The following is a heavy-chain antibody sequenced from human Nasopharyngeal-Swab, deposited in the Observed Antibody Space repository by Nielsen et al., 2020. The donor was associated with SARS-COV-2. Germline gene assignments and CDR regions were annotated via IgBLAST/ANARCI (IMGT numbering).Heavy chain of an antibody. CDR2: INHSGST. J-gene: IGHJ5*02. Sequence: SETLSLTCTVSSGSISSYYWSWIRQPPEKGLEWIGEINHSGSTNYNPSLKSRVTISVDTSKNHFSLKLSSVTAADTAVYYCASGHGSGWWEYWFDPWGQGTLVTVSS. CDR1: SGSISSYY. V-gene: IGHV4-34*01. CDR3: ASGHGSGWWEYWFDP. D-gene: IGHD6-19*01.